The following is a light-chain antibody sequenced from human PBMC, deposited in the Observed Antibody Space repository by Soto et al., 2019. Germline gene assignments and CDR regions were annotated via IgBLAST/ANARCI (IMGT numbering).Light chain of an antibody. V-gene: IGLV2-14*01. CDR1: SSDVGGYNY. Sequence: QSLLTQPASVSGSPGQSITISCTGTSSDVGGYNYVSWYQQHPGKAPKLMIYEVSNRPSGVSNRFSGSKSGNTASLTISGLQAEDEADYYCSSYTRSRPRGVGNGTKVTVL. CDR2: EVS. J-gene: IGLJ1*01. CDR3: SSYTRSRPRG.